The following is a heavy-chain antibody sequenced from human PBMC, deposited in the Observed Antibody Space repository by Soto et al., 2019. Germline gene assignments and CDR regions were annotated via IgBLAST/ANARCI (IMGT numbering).Heavy chain of an antibody. CDR3: ARMGLHLGELSRNWFDP. J-gene: IGHJ5*02. Sequence: SETLSLTCTVSGGSISSYYWSWIRQHPGKGLEWIGYIYYSGSTHYNPSLKSRVTISLDTSNNHFSLKLSSVTAADTAVYYCARMGLHLGELSRNWFDPWGQGTLVTVSS. D-gene: IGHD3-16*02. CDR1: GGSISSYY. CDR2: IYYSGST. V-gene: IGHV4-59*06.